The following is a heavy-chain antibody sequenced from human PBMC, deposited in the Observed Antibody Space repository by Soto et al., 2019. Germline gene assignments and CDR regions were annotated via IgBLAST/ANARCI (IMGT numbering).Heavy chain of an antibody. V-gene: IGHV1-18*01. Sequence: QVQLVQSGPELKKPGASVKVSCKTSGYTFVNYGISWVRQAPGQGLEWMGWISPHKDNTHFAQKFQGRVTLTTDISTSTVYMDLKNLRSDETDLYFCASDTNANYFDSSDPWGQGTLVPVST. CDR3: ASDTNANYFDSSDP. CDR1: GYTFVNYG. CDR2: ISPHKDNT. J-gene: IGHJ5*02. D-gene: IGHD3-22*01.